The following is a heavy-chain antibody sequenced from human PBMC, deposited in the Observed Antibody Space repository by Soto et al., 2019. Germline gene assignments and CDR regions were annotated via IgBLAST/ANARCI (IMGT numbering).Heavy chain of an antibody. V-gene: IGHV3-23*01. CDR2: ISGSGGST. CDR3: AKDLMVTDDFWSGYYPYYYYYYMDV. CDR1: GFTFSSYA. D-gene: IGHD3-3*01. Sequence: PGGSLRLSCAASGFTFSSYAMSWVRQAPGKGLEWVSAISGSGGSTYYADSVKGRFTISRDNSKNTLYLQMNSLRAEDTAVYYCAKDLMVTDDFWSGYYPYYYYYYMDVWGKGTTVTVSS. J-gene: IGHJ6*03.